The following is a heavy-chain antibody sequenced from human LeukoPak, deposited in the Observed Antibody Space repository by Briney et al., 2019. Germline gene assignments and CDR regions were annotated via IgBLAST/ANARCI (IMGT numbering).Heavy chain of an antibody. CDR1: GFTFSSYG. Sequence: AGSLRLSCAASGFTFSSYGMHWLRQAPGKGLEGVAVISYDGSNKYYADSVKGRFTIYRDNSKKALYLEMNSLRAEGMAVYYCAGVGAAVRFLEWLLSGPDYWGQGTLVTVSS. J-gene: IGHJ4*02. V-gene: IGHV3-30*19. CDR2: ISYDGSNK. CDR3: AGVGAAVRFLEWLLSGPDY. D-gene: IGHD3-3*01.